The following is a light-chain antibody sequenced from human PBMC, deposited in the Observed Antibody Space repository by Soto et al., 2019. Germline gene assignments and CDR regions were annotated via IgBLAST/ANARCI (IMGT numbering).Light chain of an antibody. CDR2: GAS. CDR1: QSVTSIY. V-gene: IGKV3-20*01. Sequence: EIVLMQSTGTLALSPGLRGTLFSGTGQSVTSIYLAWYQQKPGQAPRLLIYGASRRATGVPDRFIGSGSGTDFTLTISRLEPEDFAVYYCQHYSTSLTTFGQGTKVDI. CDR3: QHYSTSLTT. J-gene: IGKJ1*01.